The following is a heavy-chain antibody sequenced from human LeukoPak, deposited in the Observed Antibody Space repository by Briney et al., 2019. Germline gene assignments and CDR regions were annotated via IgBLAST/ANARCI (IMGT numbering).Heavy chain of an antibody. D-gene: IGHD3-16*01. J-gene: IGHJ4*02. CDR3: AKDGGSHCVY. V-gene: IGHV3-43*01. CDR1: GFTFDDYT. CDR2: IRWDGGST. Sequence: PGRSLRPSCAASGFTFDDYTTHWVRPAPEKSLEGVSLIRWDGGSTYYADSVKGGFNISRDNSKNSLYLQMNSLRPEDTALYYCAKDGGSHCVYWGQGTLVSVCS.